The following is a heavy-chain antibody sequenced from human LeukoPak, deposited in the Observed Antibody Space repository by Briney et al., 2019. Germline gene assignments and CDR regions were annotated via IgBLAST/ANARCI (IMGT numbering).Heavy chain of an antibody. D-gene: IGHD3-10*01. Sequence: SETLSPTCTVSGGSISSYYWSWIRQPAGKGLEWIGRIYTSGSTNYNPSLKSRVTMSVDTSKNQFSLKLSSVTAADTAVYYCAREGDGLWFGGHHFDYWGQGTLVPVSS. J-gene: IGHJ4*02. CDR3: AREGDGLWFGGHHFDY. CDR1: GGSISSYY. CDR2: IYTSGST. V-gene: IGHV4-4*07.